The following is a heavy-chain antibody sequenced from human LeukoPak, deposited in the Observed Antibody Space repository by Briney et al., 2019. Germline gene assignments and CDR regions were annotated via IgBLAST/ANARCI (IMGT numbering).Heavy chain of an antibody. Sequence: PGGSLRLSCAASGFTFSSYAMSWVRQAPGKGLEWVSAISGSGGSTYYADSVKGRFTISRDNSKNTLYLQMNSLRAEDTAVYYCARDASLYYYDSSGYYPSGFDYWGQGTLVTVSS. CDR3: ARDASLYYYDSSGYYPSGFDY. J-gene: IGHJ4*02. CDR1: GFTFSSYA. D-gene: IGHD3-22*01. V-gene: IGHV3-23*01. CDR2: ISGSGGST.